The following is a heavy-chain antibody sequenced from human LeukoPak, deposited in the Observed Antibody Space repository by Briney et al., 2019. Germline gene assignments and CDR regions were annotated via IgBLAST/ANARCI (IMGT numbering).Heavy chain of an antibody. V-gene: IGHV3-21*01. CDR3: ARDLVVATGVDYHYYMDV. CDR1: GFTFSSYS. J-gene: IGHJ6*03. CDR2: ISSSSSYI. Sequence: PGGSLRLSCAASGFTFSSYSMNWVRQAPGKGLEWVSSISSSSSYIYYADSVKGRFTISRDNAKNSLYLQMNSLRAEDTAVYYCARDLVVATGVDYHYYMDVWGKGTTVTVSS. D-gene: IGHD5-12*01.